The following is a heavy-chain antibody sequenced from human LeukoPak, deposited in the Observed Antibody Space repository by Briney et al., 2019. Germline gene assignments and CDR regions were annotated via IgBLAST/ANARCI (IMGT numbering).Heavy chain of an antibody. Sequence: PSETLSLTCTVSGGSISSGDYYWSWIRQPPGKGLEWIGYIYYSGSTYYNPSLKSRVTISVDTSKNQFSLKLSSVTAADTAVYYCARDSKPSGRGADWFDPWGQGTLVTVSP. CDR1: GGSISSGDYY. J-gene: IGHJ5*02. V-gene: IGHV4-30-4*01. CDR3: ARDSKPSGRGADWFDP. D-gene: IGHD3-16*01. CDR2: IYYSGST.